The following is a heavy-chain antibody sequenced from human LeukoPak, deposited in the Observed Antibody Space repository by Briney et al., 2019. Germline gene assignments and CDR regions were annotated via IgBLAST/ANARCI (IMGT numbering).Heavy chain of an antibody. V-gene: IGHV3-64*01. D-gene: IGHD5-12*01. CDR1: GFTFSSYA. CDR3: AGVDEYSGYDY. CDR2: ISSNGGST. Sequence: GGSLRLSCAASGFTFSSYAMHRVRQAPGKGLEYVSAISSNGGSTYYANSVKGRFTISRDNSKNTLYLQMGSLRAEDMAVYYCAGVDEYSGYDYWGQGTLVTVSS. J-gene: IGHJ4*02.